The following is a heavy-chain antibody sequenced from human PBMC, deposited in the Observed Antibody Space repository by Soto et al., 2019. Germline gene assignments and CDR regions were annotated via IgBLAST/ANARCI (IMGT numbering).Heavy chain of an antibody. Sequence: ASVKVSCKASGYTFTSYAMHWVRQAPGQRLEWLGWINAGNGNTKYSQKFQGRVTITRDTSASTAYMELSSLRSEDTAVYYCARDFTGSYLGLDYWGQGTLVTVSS. CDR1: GYTFTSYA. CDR3: ARDFTGSYLGLDY. CDR2: INAGNGNT. D-gene: IGHD1-26*01. V-gene: IGHV1-3*01. J-gene: IGHJ4*02.